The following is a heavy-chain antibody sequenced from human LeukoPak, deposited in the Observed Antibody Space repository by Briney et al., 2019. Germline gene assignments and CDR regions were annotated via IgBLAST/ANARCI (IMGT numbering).Heavy chain of an antibody. J-gene: IGHJ4*02. CDR3: AKDFSWSFDY. Sequence: GGSLRLSCAPSGFTFSRNGMHWVRQAPGKGLEWVAYIRNDGSDKYYADSMEGRFTISRDDSKYTLYLQMNSLRLEDTAVYYCAKDFSWSFDYWGQGTLVTVSS. V-gene: IGHV3-30*02. CDR1: GFTFSRNG. CDR2: IRNDGSDK. D-gene: IGHD2-15*01.